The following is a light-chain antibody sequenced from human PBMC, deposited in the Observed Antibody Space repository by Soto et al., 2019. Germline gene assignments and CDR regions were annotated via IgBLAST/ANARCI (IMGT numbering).Light chain of an antibody. J-gene: IGLJ1*01. CDR3: SSYTSSSTL. V-gene: IGLV2-14*01. CDR2: DVS. Sequence: QSGLSQPASGSGAPLQSSTISCTGTSSDVGGYNYVSWYQQHPGKAPKLMIYDVSNRPSGVSNRFSGSKSGNTASLTISGLQAEDEADYYCSSYTSSSTLFGTGTKVTVL. CDR1: SSDVGGYNY.